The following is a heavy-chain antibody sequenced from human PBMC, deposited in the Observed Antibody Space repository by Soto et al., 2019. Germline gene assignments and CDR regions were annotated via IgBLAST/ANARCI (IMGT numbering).Heavy chain of an antibody. D-gene: IGHD1-1*01. CDR3: ARDSRPQLEQYYYGMDV. V-gene: IGHV1-2*04. J-gene: IGHJ6*02. CDR2: INPNSGGT. Sequence: ASVKVSCKASGYTFTGYYMHWVRQAPGQGLEWMGWINPNSGGTNYAQKFQGWVTMTRDTSISTAYMELSRLRSDDTAVYYCARDSRPQLEQYYYGMDVWGQGTTVTVSS. CDR1: GYTFTGYY.